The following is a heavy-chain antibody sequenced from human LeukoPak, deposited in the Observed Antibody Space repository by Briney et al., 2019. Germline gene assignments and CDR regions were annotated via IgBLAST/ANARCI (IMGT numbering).Heavy chain of an antibody. V-gene: IGHV3-7*01. CDR1: GFTFSSYW. CDR3: ATDGNGDYSSGMDY. CDR2: IKQDGSEK. Sequence: AGGSLRLSCAASGFTFSSYWMSWVRQAPGKGLEWVANIKQDGSEKYYVDSVKGRFTISRDNAKNSLYLQMNSLRAEDTAVYYCATDGNGDYSSGMDYWGQGTLVTVSS. J-gene: IGHJ4*02. D-gene: IGHD4-17*01.